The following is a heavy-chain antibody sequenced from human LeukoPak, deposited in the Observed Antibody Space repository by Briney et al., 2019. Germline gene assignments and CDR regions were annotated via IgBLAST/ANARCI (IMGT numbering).Heavy chain of an antibody. V-gene: IGHV4-34*01. D-gene: IGHD1-26*01. Sequence: SETLSLTCAVYGGSFSGYYWSWIRQPPGKGLEWIGEINHSGSTNYNPSLKSRVTISVDTSKNQFSLKLSSVTAADTAVYYCARHDDTTTFDYWGQGTLVTVSS. CDR1: GGSFSGYY. J-gene: IGHJ4*02. CDR2: INHSGST. CDR3: ARHDDTTTFDY.